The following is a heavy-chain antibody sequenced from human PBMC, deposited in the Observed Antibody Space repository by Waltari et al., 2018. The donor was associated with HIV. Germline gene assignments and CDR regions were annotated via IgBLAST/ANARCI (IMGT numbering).Heavy chain of an antibody. CDR1: GGSFSGYY. CDR3: ASEYYYDSSGPLGY. D-gene: IGHD3-22*01. CDR2: INQSGST. J-gene: IGHJ4*02. V-gene: IGHV4-34*01. Sequence: QVQLQQWGAGLLKPSETLSLTCAVHGGSFSGYYWSWIRQPPGKGREWIGEINQSGSTNYNPSLKSRVTISVDTSKNQFSLKLSSVTAADTAVYYCASEYYYDSSGPLGYWGQGTLVTVSS.